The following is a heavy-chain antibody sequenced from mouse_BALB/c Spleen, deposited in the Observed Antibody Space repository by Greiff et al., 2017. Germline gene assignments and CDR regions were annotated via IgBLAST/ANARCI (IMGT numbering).Heavy chain of an antibody. J-gene: IGHJ3*01. CDR3: ATYYYGSSPSFAY. Sequence: LVKTGASVKISCKASGYSFTGHYMHWVKQSHGKSLEWIGYISCYNGATSYNQKFKGKATFTVDTSSSTAYMQFNSLTSEDSAVYYCATYYYGSSPSFAYWGQGTLVTVSA. D-gene: IGHD1-1*01. CDR1: GYSFTGHY. CDR2: ISCYNGAT. V-gene: IGHV1S34*01.